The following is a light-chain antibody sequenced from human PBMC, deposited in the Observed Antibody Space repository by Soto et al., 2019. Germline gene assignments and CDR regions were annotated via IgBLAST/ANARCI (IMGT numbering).Light chain of an antibody. V-gene: IGLV2-8*01. Sequence: QSALTQPPSASGSPGQSVTISCTGTNSDFAGYNFVSWFQQHPGKAPRLIIYEVNERPSGVPHRFSGSKSGNTASLTISGLQADDEADYYCNSYTSSRTLVFGGGTKVTVL. CDR2: EVN. CDR3: NSYTSSRTLV. CDR1: NSDFAGYNF. J-gene: IGLJ3*02.